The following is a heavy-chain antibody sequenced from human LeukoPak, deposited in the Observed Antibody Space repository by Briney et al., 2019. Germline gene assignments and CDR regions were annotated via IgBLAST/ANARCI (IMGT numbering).Heavy chain of an antibody. CDR1: GGSISSYY. Sequence: SEALSLTCTVSGGSISSYYWSWIRQPAGKRLEWIGQIYARGTSNYNPSLRSRVTISLDTSKNQFSLNLNSVTAADTAVYYCARASGWYGDYFDSWGQGTLVSVSS. CDR3: ARASGWYGDYFDS. J-gene: IGHJ4*02. CDR2: IYARGTS. D-gene: IGHD6-19*01. V-gene: IGHV4-4*07.